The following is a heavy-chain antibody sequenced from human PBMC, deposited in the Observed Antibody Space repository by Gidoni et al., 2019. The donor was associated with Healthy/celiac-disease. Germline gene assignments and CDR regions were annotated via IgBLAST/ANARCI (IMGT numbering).Heavy chain of an antibody. CDR3: ARGRADCGGDCYND. CDR2: IYYSGST. D-gene: IGHD2-21*02. Sequence: QVQLQESGPGLVKPSETLSLTCTVSGGSISSYYWSWIRQPPGKGLEWIGYIYYSGSTNYNPSLKSRVTISVDTSKNQFSLKLSSVTAADTAVYYCARGRADCGGDCYNDWGQGTLVTVSS. V-gene: IGHV4-59*01. CDR1: GGSISSYY. J-gene: IGHJ4*02.